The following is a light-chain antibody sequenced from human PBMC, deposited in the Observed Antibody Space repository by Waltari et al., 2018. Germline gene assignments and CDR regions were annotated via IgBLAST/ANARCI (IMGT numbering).Light chain of an antibody. CDR3: YSAADNAVGV. CDR2: KEN. CDR1: ILAKKY. V-gene: IGLV3-27*01. J-gene: IGLJ3*02. Sequence: SYDLTQPSSVSVSPGQTARITCSGDILAKKYGRWFQQKPGQAPVQVIYKENERPSGIPERFSGSSSGTTVTLTISGAHVDDEADYYCYSAADNAVGVFGGGTKLTV.